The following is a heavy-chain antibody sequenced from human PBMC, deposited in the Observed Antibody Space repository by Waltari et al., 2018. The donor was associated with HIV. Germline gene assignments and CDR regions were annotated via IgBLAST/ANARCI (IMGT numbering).Heavy chain of an antibody. Sequence: QVQLQESGPGLVKPSQTLSLPCTVSGGSISSGRYHWSWLRQPAGKGLEWIGRLYTSGSTDYNPSLKRRATISGDTSKNQFSLKLSSVTAADTAVYYCARAVVGGYDLGNNWFDPWGQGTLVTVSS. CDR2: LYTSGST. CDR3: ARAVVGGYDLGNNWFDP. CDR1: GGSISSGRYH. D-gene: IGHD5-12*01. V-gene: IGHV4-61*02. J-gene: IGHJ5*02.